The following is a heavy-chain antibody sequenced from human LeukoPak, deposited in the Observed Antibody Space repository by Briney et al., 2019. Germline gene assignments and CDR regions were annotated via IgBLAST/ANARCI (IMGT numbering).Heavy chain of an antibody. CDR2: SSTNSAGT. CDR3: ARDFIRASDDVALCS. V-gene: IGHV1-2*02. D-gene: IGHD2-15*01. CDR1: GYTFTGYY. Sequence: ASVKVSCKASGYTFTGYYMNWVRQAPGQGLEWLGCSSTNSAGTNYAKKFQGRVTFTRATYISTAYMELSRLKSDDTAVYYCARDFIRASDDVALCSWGQGTVVTVSS. J-gene: IGHJ3*01.